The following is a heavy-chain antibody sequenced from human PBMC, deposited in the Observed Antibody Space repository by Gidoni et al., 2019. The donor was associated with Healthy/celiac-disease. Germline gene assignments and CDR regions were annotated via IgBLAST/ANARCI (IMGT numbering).Heavy chain of an antibody. CDR3: ARDSEGYCSSTSCYSYFDY. V-gene: IGHV4-31*03. D-gene: IGHD2-2*02. CDR1: GGSIRGGGYY. Sequence: QVQLQESGPGLVKPSQTLSRPCTVSGGSIRGGGYYWSGIRQHPGTGREWIGYIDYRGIIYSNPSLQSRVTISVDTSKHQFSLKLSSVPAAYTACYYWARDSEGYCSSTSCYSYFDYWGQGTLVTVSS. J-gene: IGHJ4*02. CDR2: IDYRGII.